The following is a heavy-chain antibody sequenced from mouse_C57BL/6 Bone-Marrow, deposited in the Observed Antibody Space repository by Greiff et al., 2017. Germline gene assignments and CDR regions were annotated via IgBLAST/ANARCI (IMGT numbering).Heavy chain of an antibody. CDR3: ARDRDYGSWFAY. J-gene: IGHJ3*01. V-gene: IGHV1-69*01. Sequence: QVQLQQPGAELVMPGASVKLSCKASGYTFTSYWMHWVKQRPGQGLEWIGEIDPSDSYTSDNQKFKGKSTLTVDKSSSTAYMQLSSLTSEDSAVYDCARDRDYGSWFAYWGQGTRVTVSA. CDR1: GYTFTSYW. CDR2: IDPSDSYT. D-gene: IGHD1-1*01.